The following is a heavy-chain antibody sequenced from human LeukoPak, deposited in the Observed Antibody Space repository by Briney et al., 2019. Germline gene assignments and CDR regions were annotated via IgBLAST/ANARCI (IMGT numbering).Heavy chain of an antibody. D-gene: IGHD3-10*01. Sequence: GGSLRLSCAASGFTFSSYSMSWVRQAAGQVLEWVSYISGSSDPIYYADSVKGRFTISRDNAKNSLYLQMNSLRDEDTAVYYCARYFGDPQGMDVWGRGTTVTVSS. V-gene: IGHV3-48*02. CDR1: GFTFSSYS. J-gene: IGHJ6*02. CDR3: ARYFGDPQGMDV. CDR2: ISGSSDPI.